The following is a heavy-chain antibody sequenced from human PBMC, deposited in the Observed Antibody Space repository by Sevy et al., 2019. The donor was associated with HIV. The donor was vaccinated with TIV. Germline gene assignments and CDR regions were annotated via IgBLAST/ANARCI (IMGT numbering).Heavy chain of an antibody. CDR3: ARDLPPSATTVAHFDC. J-gene: IGHJ4*02. Sequence: GGSLRLSCATSGFTFSNYAIHWVRQAPGKGLEWVSYISNSGTSMYYSDSVKGRFTISRDNARNSLYLQMNSLRAEDTAVYYCARDLPPSATTVAHFDCWGQGTLVTVSS. CDR2: ISNSGTSM. V-gene: IGHV3-48*03. D-gene: IGHD4-17*01. CDR1: GFTFSNYA.